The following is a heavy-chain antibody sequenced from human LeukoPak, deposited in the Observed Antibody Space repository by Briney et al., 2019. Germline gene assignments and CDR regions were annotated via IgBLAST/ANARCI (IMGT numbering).Heavy chain of an antibody. J-gene: IGHJ3*02. D-gene: IGHD3-22*01. CDR2: ISYSGST. V-gene: IGHV4-34*01. CDR1: GGSFSGYY. CDR3: ARQSGITMIVVIIGDAFDI. Sequence: SETLSLTCAVYGGSFSGYYWSWIRQPPGKGLEWIGSISYSGSTYYNPSLKSRVTISVDTSKNQFSLKLSSVTAADTAVYYCARQSGITMIVVIIGDAFDIWGQGTMVTVSS.